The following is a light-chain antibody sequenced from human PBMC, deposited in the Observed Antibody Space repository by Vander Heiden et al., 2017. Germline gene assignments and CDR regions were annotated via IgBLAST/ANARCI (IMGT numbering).Light chain of an antibody. CDR2: GAS. CDR1: QSVSSNY. CDR3: QQYGNLPYS. J-gene: IGKJ2*03. V-gene: IGKV3-20*01. Sequence: GTLSLAPGERATLSCRASQSVSSNYLAWYQQKRGQVPRLLIYGASARATGSPDRFSGSGSGTDFTLTINRLEPEDAAEFFCQQYGNLPYSFGRGTKLEI.